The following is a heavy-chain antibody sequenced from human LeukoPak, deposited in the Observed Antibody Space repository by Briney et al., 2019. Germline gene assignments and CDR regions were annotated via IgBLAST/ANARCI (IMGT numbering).Heavy chain of an antibody. V-gene: IGHV5-51*01. CDR3: ARHDDYSNPPFGY. Sequence: GASLQISCKGSGYIFTSYWIGWVRQMPGKGLEWMGIIYPGDSDTRYSPSFQGQVTISADKSISTAYLQWSSLKASDTAMYYCARHDDYSNPPFGYWGQGTLVTVSS. CDR1: GYIFTSYW. D-gene: IGHD4-11*01. CDR2: IYPGDSDT. J-gene: IGHJ4*02.